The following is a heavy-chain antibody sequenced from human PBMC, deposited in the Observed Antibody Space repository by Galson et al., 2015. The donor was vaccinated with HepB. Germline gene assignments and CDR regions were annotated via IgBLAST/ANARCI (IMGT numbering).Heavy chain of an antibody. V-gene: IGHV3-53*01. CDR3: ARGGGGGYYGSGNDY. D-gene: IGHD3-10*01. Sequence: SLRLSCAASGFTVSSNYMSWVRQAPGKGLEWVTVIYSGGSTYYADSVKGRFSISRDNSKNTLYLQMNSLRAEDTAVYYCARGGGGGYYGSGNDYWGQGTLVTVSS. J-gene: IGHJ4*02. CDR2: IYSGGST. CDR1: GFTVSSNY.